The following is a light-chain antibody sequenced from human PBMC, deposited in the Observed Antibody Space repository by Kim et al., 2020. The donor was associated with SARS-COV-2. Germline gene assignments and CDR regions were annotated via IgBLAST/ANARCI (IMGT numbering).Light chain of an antibody. CDR1: QSIDSE. Sequence: EVVLTQSPAPLPLSPGERVTLSCRASQSIDSELAWYQQTPGQPPRLLIYDASKRASGIPARFSGSGSGTDFTLTISSLEPEDFAVYYCQQRYSWPITFGQGTRLEI. CDR2: DAS. V-gene: IGKV3-11*01. CDR3: QQRYSWPIT. J-gene: IGKJ5*01.